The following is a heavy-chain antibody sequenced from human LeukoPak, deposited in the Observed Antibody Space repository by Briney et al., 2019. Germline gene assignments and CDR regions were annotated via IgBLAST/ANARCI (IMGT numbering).Heavy chain of an antibody. CDR3: AKDPRRYSRTGGYFEY. Sequence: GGSLRLSCAASGFTFSSYSMNWVRQAPGKGLEWVALISYDGSNKYYADSVKGRFTISRDNSKNTLYLQVNSLRAEDTAVYYCAKDPRRYSRTGGYFEYWGQGTLVTVSS. J-gene: IGHJ4*02. CDR2: ISYDGSNK. D-gene: IGHD6-13*01. CDR1: GFTFSSYS. V-gene: IGHV3-30*18.